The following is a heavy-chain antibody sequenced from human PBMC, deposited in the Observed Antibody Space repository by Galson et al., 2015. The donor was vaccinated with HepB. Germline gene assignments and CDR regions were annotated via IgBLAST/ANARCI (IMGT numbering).Heavy chain of an antibody. Sequence: TLSLTCTVSGGSISSGGYYWSWIRQHPGKGLEWIGYIYYSGSTYYNLSLKSRVTISVDTSKNQFSLKLSSVTAADTAVYYCARDRGIRGFDIWGQGTMVTVSS. J-gene: IGHJ3*02. V-gene: IGHV4-31*03. CDR3: ARDRGIRGFDI. D-gene: IGHD1-14*01. CDR2: IYYSGST. CDR1: GGSISSGGYY.